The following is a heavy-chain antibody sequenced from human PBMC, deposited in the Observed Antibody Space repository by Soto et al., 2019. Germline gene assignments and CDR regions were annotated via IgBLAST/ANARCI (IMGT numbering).Heavy chain of an antibody. D-gene: IGHD2-2*01. J-gene: IGHJ4*02. CDR2: ISHTRNT. CDR3: ARDPHCSSTSCPFDY. Sequence: PSETLSLTCTVYGGSFSGYYWGWIRQPPGKGLEWIGEISHTRNTEYNTSHESRVTMSVDMSKNLLSLTLTSVTAADTAVYYCARDPHCSSTSCPFDYWGQGIQVTVSS. CDR1: GGSFSGYY. V-gene: IGHV4-34*01.